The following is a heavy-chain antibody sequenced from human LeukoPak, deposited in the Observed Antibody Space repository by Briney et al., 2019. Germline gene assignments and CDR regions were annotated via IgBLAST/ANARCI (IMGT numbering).Heavy chain of an antibody. CDR1: GYRFTNYC. Sequence: GESLKISCKGSGYRFTNYCIGWVRQMPGKGLEWMGIIYPGDSDTRYSPSFQGQVTISADKSINTAYLQWSSLKASDTAMYFCARLTSDWNSEFDSWGQGTLVTVSS. J-gene: IGHJ4*02. V-gene: IGHV5-51*01. CDR2: IYPGDSDT. CDR3: ARLTSDWNSEFDS. D-gene: IGHD1-7*01.